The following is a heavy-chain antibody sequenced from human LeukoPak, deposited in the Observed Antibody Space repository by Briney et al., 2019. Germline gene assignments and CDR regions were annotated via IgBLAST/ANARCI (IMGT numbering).Heavy chain of an antibody. D-gene: IGHD4-23*01. V-gene: IGHV3-30*04. Sequence: GRSLRLSCAASGFTFSSYAMHWVRQAPGKGLEWVAVISYDGSNKYYADSVKGRFTISRDNSKNTLYLQMNSLRAEDTAVYYCARDLGGNSEDYYYYGMDVWGQGTTVTVSS. J-gene: IGHJ6*02. CDR3: ARDLGGNSEDYYYYGMDV. CDR1: GFTFSSYA. CDR2: ISYDGSNK.